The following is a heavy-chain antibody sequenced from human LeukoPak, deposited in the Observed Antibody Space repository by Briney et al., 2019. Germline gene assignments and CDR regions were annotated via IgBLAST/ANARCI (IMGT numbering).Heavy chain of an antibody. CDR2: FDPEDGET. CDR3: ATTPAHGRDDADYYYGMDV. D-gene: IGHD1-1*01. V-gene: IGHV1-24*01. J-gene: IGHJ6*02. Sequence: ASVKVSCKVSGYTLTELSMHWVRQAPGKGLEWMGGFDPEDGETIYAQKFQGRVTMTEGTSTDTAYMELSSLRSEDTAVYYCATTPAHGRDDADYYYGMDVWGQGTTVTVSS. CDR1: GYTLTELS.